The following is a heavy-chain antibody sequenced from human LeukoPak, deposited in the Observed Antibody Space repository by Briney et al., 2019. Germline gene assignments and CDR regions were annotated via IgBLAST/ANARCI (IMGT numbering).Heavy chain of an antibody. CDR1: GFTFSSYA. CDR2: ISGSGGST. CDR3: AKGLTAFITMVPLDY. V-gene: IGHV3-23*01. D-gene: IGHD3-10*01. J-gene: IGHJ4*02. Sequence: GGSLRLSCAASGFTFSSYAMSWVRQAPGKGLEWVSAISGSGGSTYYADSVKGRFTISRDNSKNTLYLQMDSLRAEDTAVYYCAKGLTAFITMVPLDYWGQGTLVTVSS.